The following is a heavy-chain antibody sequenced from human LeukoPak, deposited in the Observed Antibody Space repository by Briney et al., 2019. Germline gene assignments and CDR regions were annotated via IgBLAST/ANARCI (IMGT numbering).Heavy chain of an antibody. Sequence: PSETLSLTCTVSGGSISSGSYYWSWIRQPAGKGLEWIGRIYTSGSTNYNPSLKSRVTISVDTSKNQFSLKLSSVTAADTAVYYCARGASGYDVFDYWGQGTLSPSPQ. CDR3: ARGASGYDVFDY. J-gene: IGHJ4*02. CDR1: GGSISSGSYY. V-gene: IGHV4-61*02. CDR2: IYTSGST. D-gene: IGHD5-12*01.